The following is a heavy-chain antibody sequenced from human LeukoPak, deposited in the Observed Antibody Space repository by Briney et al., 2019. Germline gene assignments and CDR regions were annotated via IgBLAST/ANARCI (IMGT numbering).Heavy chain of an antibody. Sequence: GGSLRLSCAASGFTFGSYSMNWVRQAPGKGLEWVSSISSSSSYIYYADSVKGRFTISRDNAKNSLYLQMNSLRAEDTAVYYCAMGRITIFGVVTDYFDYWGQGTLVTVSS. CDR2: ISSSSSYI. CDR3: AMGRITIFGVVTDYFDY. V-gene: IGHV3-21*01. CDR1: GFTFGSYS. J-gene: IGHJ4*02. D-gene: IGHD3-3*01.